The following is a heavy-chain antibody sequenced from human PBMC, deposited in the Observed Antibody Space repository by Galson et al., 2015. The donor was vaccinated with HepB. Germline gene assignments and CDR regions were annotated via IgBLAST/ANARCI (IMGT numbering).Heavy chain of an antibody. CDR1: GYTFTGYH. J-gene: IGHJ4*02. V-gene: IGHV1-2*04. CDR2: INPNSGGT. CDR3: ARDPGYCSSTSCYQVAYYFDY. D-gene: IGHD2-2*01. Sequence: SVKVSCKASGYTFTGYHMHWVRQAPGQGLEWMGWINPNSGGTNYAQKFQGWVTMTRDTSISIAYMELSRLRSDDTAVYYCARDPGYCSSTSCYQVAYYFDYWGQGTLVTVSS.